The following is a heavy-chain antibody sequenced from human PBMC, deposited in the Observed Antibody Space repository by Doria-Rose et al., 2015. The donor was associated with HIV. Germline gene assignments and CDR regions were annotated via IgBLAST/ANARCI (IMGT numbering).Heavy chain of an antibody. CDR1: GVSLSSPGMG. CDR3: ACIESSRWYHKYYFGF. Sequence: QITLKESGPVLVKPTETLTLTCTVSGVSLSSPGMGVSWIRQPPGKALEWLANIFSDDERSYISSLKSRLTISSSSSNSQLILTMTDMDPVDTATYYCACIESSRWYHKYYFGFWAEGTLVIV. J-gene: IGHJ4*02. D-gene: IGHD6-13*01. CDR2: IFSDDER. V-gene: IGHV2-26*01.